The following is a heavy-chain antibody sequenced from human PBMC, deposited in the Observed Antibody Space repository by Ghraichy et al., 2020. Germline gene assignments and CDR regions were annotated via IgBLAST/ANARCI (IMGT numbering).Heavy chain of an antibody. Sequence: GGSLRLSCAASGFTFSGSAMHWVRQASGKGLEWVGRIRSKAYTYATAYAASVKGRFTISRDDSKNTAYLQMNSLKTEDTAVYYCTRRVLADYGDYDWFDPWGQGTLVTVSS. V-gene: IGHV3-73*01. CDR1: GFTFSGSA. D-gene: IGHD4-17*01. CDR2: IRSKAYTYAT. CDR3: TRRVLADYGDYDWFDP. J-gene: IGHJ5*02.